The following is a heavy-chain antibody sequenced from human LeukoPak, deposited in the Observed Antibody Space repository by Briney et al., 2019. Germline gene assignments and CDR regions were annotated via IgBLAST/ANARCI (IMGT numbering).Heavy chain of an antibody. CDR1: GFSLSTSGVG. CDR2: IYWDDDK. V-gene: IGHV2-5*02. CDR3: ARSLRGYYDSSGYPNFDY. Sequence: SGPTLVNPTQTLTLTCTFSGFSLSTSGVGVGWIRQPPGKALEWLALIYWDDDKRYSQSLKSRLTITKDTSKNQVVLTMTNMDPVDTATYYCARSLRGYYDSSGYPNFDYWGQGTLVTVSS. D-gene: IGHD3-22*01. J-gene: IGHJ4*02.